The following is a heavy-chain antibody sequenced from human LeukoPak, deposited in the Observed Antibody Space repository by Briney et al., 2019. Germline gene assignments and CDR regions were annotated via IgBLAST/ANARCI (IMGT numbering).Heavy chain of an antibody. D-gene: IGHD1-7*01. CDR2: MNPNSGST. CDR3: ARGGELGEDYYGMDV. J-gene: IGHJ6*02. Sequence: ASVKVSCTASGYTFTNYDFNWMRQATGQGLEWMGWMNPNSGSTSYAQKFQGRVTMTRDTSTSTVYMELSSLRSEDTAVYYCARGGELGEDYYGMDVWGQGTTVTVSS. V-gene: IGHV1-8*01. CDR1: GYTFTNYD.